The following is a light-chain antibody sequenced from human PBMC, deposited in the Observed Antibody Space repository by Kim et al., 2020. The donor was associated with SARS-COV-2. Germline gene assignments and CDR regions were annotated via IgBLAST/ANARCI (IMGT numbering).Light chain of an antibody. CDR2: DAS. V-gene: IGKV3D-15*01. CDR1: QDIRNN. Sequence: EIVMTQSPVILSVSPGERATLSCRASQDIRNNLAWYQQKPGQPPSLLIYDASTRATDIPARFSGSGSGTEFSLTIDSLQSEDSAVYFCQQYNEWPPWTFGQGTKVDIK. CDR3: QQYNEWPPWT. J-gene: IGKJ1*01.